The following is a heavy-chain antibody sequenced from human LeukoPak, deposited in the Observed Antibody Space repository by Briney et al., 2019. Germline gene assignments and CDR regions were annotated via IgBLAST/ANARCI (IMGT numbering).Heavy chain of an antibody. Sequence: GGSLRLSCAASGFTFSSYGMHWVRQAPGKGLEWVAFIRYDGSNKYYADSVKGRFTISRDNSKNTLYLQMNSLRAEDTALYYCAKDISYYGSGSYHYWGQGTLVTVSS. J-gene: IGHJ4*02. CDR2: IRYDGSNK. D-gene: IGHD3-10*01. V-gene: IGHV3-30*02. CDR3: AKDISYYGSGSYHY. CDR1: GFTFSSYG.